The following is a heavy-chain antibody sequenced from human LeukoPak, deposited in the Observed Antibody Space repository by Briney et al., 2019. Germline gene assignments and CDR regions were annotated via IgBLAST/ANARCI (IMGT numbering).Heavy chain of an antibody. Sequence: GGSLRLSCAASGFTFSSYEMNWVRQAPGKGLEWVSYLSSSDRTIYYADSVKGRFTSSRDNAKNSLYLQMNSLRAEDTAVYYCARASYSSGWYGGFFDYWGQGTLVTVSS. CDR1: GFTFSSYE. CDR3: ARASYSSGWYGGFFDY. V-gene: IGHV3-48*03. D-gene: IGHD6-19*01. CDR2: LSSSDRTI. J-gene: IGHJ4*02.